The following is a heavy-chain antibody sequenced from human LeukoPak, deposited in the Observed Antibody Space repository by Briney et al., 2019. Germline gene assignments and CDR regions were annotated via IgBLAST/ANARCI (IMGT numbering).Heavy chain of an antibody. CDR3: AKDPRYQLLSYYFDY. Sequence: PGGSLRLSCVASGFTFSSYGMHWVRQAPGKGLEWVAVISYDGSNKYYADSVKGRLTISRDNSKDTLYLQMNSLRAEDTAVYYCAKDPRYQLLSYYFDYWGQGTLVTVSS. V-gene: IGHV3-30*18. CDR1: GFTFSSYG. J-gene: IGHJ4*02. CDR2: ISYDGSNK. D-gene: IGHD2-2*01.